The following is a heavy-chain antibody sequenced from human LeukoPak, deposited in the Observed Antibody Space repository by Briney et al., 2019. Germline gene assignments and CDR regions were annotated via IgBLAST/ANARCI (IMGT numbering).Heavy chain of an antibody. J-gene: IGHJ4*02. CDR1: GYTFTGYY. Sequence: ASVKVSCKTSGYTFTGYYIHWVRQAPGQGLEWMGWINPNNDYTYYAPSFQGRVTMTRDTSVSTAYMELSRLRSDDTAVYYCARERRDYYDSSGYLNWGQGTLVTVSS. CDR3: ARERRDYYDSSGYLN. CDR2: INPNNDYT. D-gene: IGHD3-22*01. V-gene: IGHV1-2*02.